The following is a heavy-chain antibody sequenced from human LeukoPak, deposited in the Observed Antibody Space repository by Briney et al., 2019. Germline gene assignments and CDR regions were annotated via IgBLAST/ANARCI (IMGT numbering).Heavy chain of an antibody. J-gene: IGHJ4*02. CDR2: ISSNGGAI. V-gene: IGHV3-74*01. CDR1: GFTFDAYW. Sequence: GGSLRLSCAASGFTFDAYWMHWVRQAPGKGLMWVSRISSNGGAITYADSVKGRFTISRDNAKTTLFLQMNGLRAEDTAVYYCARGRLSSSGWLTAYWGQGTLVSVSS. CDR3: ARGRLSSSGWLTAY. D-gene: IGHD6-25*01.